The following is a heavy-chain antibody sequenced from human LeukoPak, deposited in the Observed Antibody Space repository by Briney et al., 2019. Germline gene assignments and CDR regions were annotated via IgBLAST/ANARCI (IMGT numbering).Heavy chain of an antibody. V-gene: IGHV3-23*01. J-gene: IGHJ4*02. CDR3: ARDSGYEVHYYDSSGYYPDY. CDR2: ISGSASST. CDR1: GFTFSNYA. Sequence: GGSLRLSCAASGFTFSNYAMSWVRQAPGKGLEWVSAISGSASSTYHADSVKGRYTIPRDNSKNTLYLQMNSLRAEDTAVYYCARDSGYEVHYYDSSGYYPDYWGQGTLVTVSS. D-gene: IGHD3-22*01.